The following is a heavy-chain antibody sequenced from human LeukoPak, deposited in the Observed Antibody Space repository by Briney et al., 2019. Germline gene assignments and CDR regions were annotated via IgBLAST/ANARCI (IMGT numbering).Heavy chain of an antibody. J-gene: IGHJ3*02. CDR2: INPNSGGT. V-gene: IGHV1-2*02. CDR1: GYTFTGYY. Sequence: ASVKVSCMASGYTFTGYYMHWVRQAPGQGLEWMGWINPNSGGTNYAQKFQGRVTMTRDTSISTAYMELSRLRSDDTAVYYCARLKTEYYYAFDIWGQGTMVTVSS. CDR3: ARLKTEYYYAFDI. D-gene: IGHD3-10*01.